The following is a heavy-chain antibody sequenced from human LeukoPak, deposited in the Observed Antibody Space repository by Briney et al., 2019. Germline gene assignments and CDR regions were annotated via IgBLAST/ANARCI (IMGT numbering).Heavy chain of an antibody. CDR1: GFTFSSYS. J-gene: IGHJ4*02. Sequence: GGSLRLSCAASGFTFSSYSMNWVRQAPGKGLEWVSYISSSSSTIYYADSVKGRFTISRDNAKNSLYLQMNSLRAEDTAVYYCARDQERWLHLFDYWGQGTLVTVSS. D-gene: IGHD5-24*01. V-gene: IGHV3-48*01. CDR3: ARDQERWLHLFDY. CDR2: ISSSSSTI.